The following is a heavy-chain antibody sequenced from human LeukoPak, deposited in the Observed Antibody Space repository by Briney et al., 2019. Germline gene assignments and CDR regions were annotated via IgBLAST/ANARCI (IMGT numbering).Heavy chain of an antibody. CDR2: IYHSGST. D-gene: IGHD2-15*01. Sequence: SETLSLTCTVSGGSLSSSNWWSWVRQPPGKGLEWIGEIYHSGSTNYNPSLKSRVTISVDKSKNQFSLKLSSVTAADTAVYYCARVRGYCSGGSCYSNNWFDPWGQGTLVTVSS. CDR1: GGSLSSSNW. J-gene: IGHJ5*02. CDR3: ARVRGYCSGGSCYSNNWFDP. V-gene: IGHV4-4*02.